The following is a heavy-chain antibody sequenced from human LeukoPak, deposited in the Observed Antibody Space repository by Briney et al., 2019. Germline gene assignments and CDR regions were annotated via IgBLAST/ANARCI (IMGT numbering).Heavy chain of an antibody. J-gene: IGHJ6*02. D-gene: IGHD2-2*01. Sequence: GGSLRLSCAASGFTFSSYGMHWVRQAPGKGLEWVAVIWYDGSNKYYADSVKGRFTISRDNSKNTLYLQMNSLRAEDTAVYYCARDRLVVPAAGVTVTDYYYYGMDVWGQGTTVTVSS. CDR3: ARDRLVVPAAGVTVTDYYYYGMDV. CDR2: IWYDGSNK. CDR1: GFTFSSYG. V-gene: IGHV3-33*01.